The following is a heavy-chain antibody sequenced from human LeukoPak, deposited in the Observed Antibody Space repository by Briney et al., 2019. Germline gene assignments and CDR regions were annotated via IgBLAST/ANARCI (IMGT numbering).Heavy chain of an antibody. Sequence: PGGSLRLSCAASGFTFRDFAMYWVRQAPGKGLDWVAVISYDGINEYYADSVRGRFTISRDNAKSTLYLQMNSLRAEDTAVYYCASSTQISKYADYWGQGALVTVSS. J-gene: IGHJ4*02. CDR2: ISYDGINE. CDR3: ASSTQISKYADY. CDR1: GFTFRDFA. V-gene: IGHV3-30-3*02. D-gene: IGHD2-2*01.